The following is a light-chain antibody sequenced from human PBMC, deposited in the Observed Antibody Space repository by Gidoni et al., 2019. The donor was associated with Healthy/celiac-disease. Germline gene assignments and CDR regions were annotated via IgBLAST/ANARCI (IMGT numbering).Light chain of an antibody. V-gene: IGKV3-20*01. J-gene: IGKJ1*01. Sequence: EIVLTQSPGTLSLSPGERATLSCRASQSVSSSYLAWYQQKPRQAPRLLIYGASSTATSTPKRFSGSGSGTDFTLTISRLEHEDLAVYYCQQYGSSPWTFGQGTKVEIK. CDR1: QSVSSSY. CDR3: QQYGSSPWT. CDR2: GAS.